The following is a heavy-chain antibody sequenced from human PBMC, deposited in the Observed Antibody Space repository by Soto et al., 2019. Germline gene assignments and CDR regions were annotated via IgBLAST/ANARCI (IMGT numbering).Heavy chain of an antibody. Sequence: EVKLLESGGGLVQPGGSLRLSCAASGFIFKNFAMTWVRQAQGRGLECVSAINIGGTSTEYADSVKGRFTISRDDSSDTLYLQMNNVRADDTAVYYCAKDGDLELLPIKITYFYYMEVWGLGTTVTVSS. CDR3: AKDGDLELLPIKITYFYYMEV. J-gene: IGHJ6*03. CDR1: GFIFKNFA. CDR2: INIGGTST. D-gene: IGHD3-10*01. V-gene: IGHV3-23*01.